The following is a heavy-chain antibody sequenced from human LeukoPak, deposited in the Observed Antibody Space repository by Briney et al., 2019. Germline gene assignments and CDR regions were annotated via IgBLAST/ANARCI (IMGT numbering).Heavy chain of an antibody. J-gene: IGHJ4*02. CDR2: IDNSGGTT. D-gene: IGHD6-13*01. V-gene: IGHV3-48*04. CDR3: AKDIVAAGLFFDY. CDR1: GYTFSTYS. Sequence: PGGSLRLSCEASGYTFSTYSMNWVRQAPGKGLEWVSYIDNSGGTTYYADSVKGRFTISRDDAKNSLFLQTNSLRAEDTAVYYCAKDIVAAGLFFDYWGQGILVTVSS.